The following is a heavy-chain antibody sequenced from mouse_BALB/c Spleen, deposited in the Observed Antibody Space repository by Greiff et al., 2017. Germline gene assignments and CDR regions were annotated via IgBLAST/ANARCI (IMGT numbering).Heavy chain of an antibody. CDR3: ARGGGSSPAWFAY. J-gene: IGHJ3*01. V-gene: IGHV1-14*01. Sequence: EVQLQQSGPELVKPGASVKMSCKASGYTFTSYVMHWVKQKPGQGLEWIGYINPYNDGTKYNEKFKGKATLTSDKSSSTAYMELSSLTSEDSAVYYCARGGGSSPAWFAYWGQGTLVTVSA. CDR1: GYTFTSYV. CDR2: INPYNDGT. D-gene: IGHD1-1*01.